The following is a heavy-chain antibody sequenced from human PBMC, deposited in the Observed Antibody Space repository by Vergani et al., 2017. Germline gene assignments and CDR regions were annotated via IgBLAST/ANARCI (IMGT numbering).Heavy chain of an antibody. J-gene: IGHJ4*02. CDR1: GYSISSGYY. V-gene: IGHV4-38-2*01. Sequence: QLQLQESGPGLVKPSETLSLTCAVSGYSISSGYYWGWIRQPPGKGLEWIGSIYYSGSTYYNPSLKSRVTISVDTSKNQFSLKLSSVTAADTAVYYCARQTYDSSGYFDYWGQGTLVTVSS. CDR2: IYYSGST. CDR3: ARQTYDSSGYFDY. D-gene: IGHD3-22*01.